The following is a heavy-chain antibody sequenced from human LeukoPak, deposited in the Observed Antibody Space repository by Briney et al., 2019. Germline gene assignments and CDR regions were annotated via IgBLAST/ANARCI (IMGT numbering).Heavy chain of an antibody. CDR2: IYTSGST. J-gene: IGHJ3*02. CDR3: ARGPYKYDGSGAFDI. CDR1: GDSISSGNYY. Sequence: SETLSLTCPVYGDSISSGNYYWSWIRQPAGKGLEWIGRIYTSGSTNYNPSLKSRVTISVDTSKNQFSLKLTSVTAADTAVYYCARGPYKYDGSGAFDIWGQGTMVTVSS. D-gene: IGHD3-22*01. V-gene: IGHV4-61*02.